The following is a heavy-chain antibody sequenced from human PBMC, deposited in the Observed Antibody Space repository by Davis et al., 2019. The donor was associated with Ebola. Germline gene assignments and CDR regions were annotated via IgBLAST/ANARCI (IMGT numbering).Heavy chain of an antibody. D-gene: IGHD1-26*01. CDR1: GFTVSSNY. CDR3: ATRYSGNFWDLYYYYGMDV. J-gene: IGHJ6*02. CDR2: IYSGGST. V-gene: IGHV3-53*01. Sequence: PGGSLRLSCAASGFTVSSNYMRWVRQAPGKGLEWVSVIYSGGSTYYADSVKGRFTISRDNAKNSLYLQMNSLRAEDTAVYYCATRYSGNFWDLYYYYGMDVWGQGTTVTVSS.